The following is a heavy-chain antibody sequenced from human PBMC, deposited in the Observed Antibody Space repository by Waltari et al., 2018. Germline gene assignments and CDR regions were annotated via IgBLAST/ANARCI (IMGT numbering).Heavy chain of an antibody. D-gene: IGHD3-10*01. Sequence: EVQLVESGGGLVLPGTSLRLSCADSGFSFGDYAMHWVRQAPGKGLEWVAGISWDSASIDYGDSVNGRFSISRDNTKKSLYLQMNSLRIEDTAFYYCARGAPRDSGGLVGYWYFDIWGRGTLVAVSS. V-gene: IGHV3-9*01. J-gene: IGHJ2*01. CDR3: ARGAPRDSGGLVGYWYFDI. CDR2: ISWDSASI. CDR1: GFSFGDYA.